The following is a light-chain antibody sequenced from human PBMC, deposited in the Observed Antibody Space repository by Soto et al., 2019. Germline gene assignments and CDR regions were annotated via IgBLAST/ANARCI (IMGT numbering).Light chain of an antibody. J-gene: IGLJ2*01. Sequence: QSALTQPASVSGSPGQSITISCTGTSSDVGDYNYVSWYQQHPGKAPKHMIYDVSNRPSGVSNRFSGSKSGNTASLTISGLEGEDEADYYCSSYTRSSALYVVFGGGTQLTVL. V-gene: IGLV2-14*01. CDR1: SSDVGDYNY. CDR2: DVS. CDR3: SSYTRSSALYVV.